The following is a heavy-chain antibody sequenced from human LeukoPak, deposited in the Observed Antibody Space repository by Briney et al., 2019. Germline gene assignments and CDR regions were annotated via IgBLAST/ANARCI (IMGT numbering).Heavy chain of an antibody. CDR2: ISYDGSNK. V-gene: IGHV3-30-3*01. J-gene: IGHJ4*02. CDR3: ARDPTQRWLQWGYFDY. CDR1: GFTFSSYA. Sequence: GGSLRLSCAASGFTFSSYAMHWVRQAPGKGLEWVAVISYDGSNKYYADSVKGRFTICRDNSKNTLYLQMNSLRAEDTAVYYCARDPTQRWLQWGYFDYWGQGTLVTVSS. D-gene: IGHD5-24*01.